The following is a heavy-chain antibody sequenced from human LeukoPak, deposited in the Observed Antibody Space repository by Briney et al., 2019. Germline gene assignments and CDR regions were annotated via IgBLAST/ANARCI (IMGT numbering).Heavy chain of an antibody. CDR1: GGTFSSYA. V-gene: IGHV1-69*13. J-gene: IGHJ6*02. CDR2: IIPIFGTA. Sequence: GASVKVSCKASGGTFSSYAISWVRQAPGQGLEWMGGIIPIFGTANYAQKFQGRVTITADESTSTAYTELSSLRSEDTAVYYCARVTVVVTAILYYYYGMDVWGQGTTVTVSS. D-gene: IGHD2-21*02. CDR3: ARVTVVVTAILYYYYGMDV.